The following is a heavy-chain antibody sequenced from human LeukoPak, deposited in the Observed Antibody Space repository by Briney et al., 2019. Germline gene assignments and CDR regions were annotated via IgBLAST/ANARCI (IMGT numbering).Heavy chain of an antibody. CDR2: ISSSTSYT. CDR3: AREGCSGGTCYFPYYYYYYGMDI. CDR1: GFTFSDYY. Sequence: PGGSLRLSCAASGFTFSDYYMSWIRQAPGKGLEWVSYISSSTSYTDYADSVKGRFTISRDNAKNSLYLQMNSLRAEDTAVYYCAREGCSGGTCYFPYYYYYYGMDIWGQGTTVTVSS. J-gene: IGHJ6*02. D-gene: IGHD2-15*01. V-gene: IGHV3-11*06.